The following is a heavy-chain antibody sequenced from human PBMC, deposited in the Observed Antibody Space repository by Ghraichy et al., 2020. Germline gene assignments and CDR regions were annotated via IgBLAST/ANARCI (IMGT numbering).Heavy chain of an antibody. Sequence: GGSLRLSCAASGITVSSSYMSWVRQAPGKGLEWVSVIYAGGTKYYADSVKGRFTISRDNSKNTLYLQMNSLRAEDTAVYYCARGTYSNNIYYYMDVWGKGTTVTVSS. CDR1: GITVSSSY. D-gene: IGHD4-11*01. CDR3: ARGTYSNNIYYYMDV. V-gene: IGHV3-53*01. CDR2: IYAGGTK. J-gene: IGHJ6*03.